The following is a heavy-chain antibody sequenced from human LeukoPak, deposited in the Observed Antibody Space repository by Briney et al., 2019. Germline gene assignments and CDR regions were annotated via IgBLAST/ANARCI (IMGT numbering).Heavy chain of an antibody. Sequence: GSLRLSCAASGFSISRYWMTWVRQAPGKGLERVGNIQYDGNVKHYVDSVRGRFTISRDNAKNSVYLQMNSLRAEDSAVYFCGNQCSGGTCPEHWGQGTQVTVSS. CDR1: GFSISRYW. V-gene: IGHV3-7*01. D-gene: IGHD2-15*01. CDR3: GNQCSGGTCPEH. J-gene: IGHJ1*01. CDR2: IQYDGNVK.